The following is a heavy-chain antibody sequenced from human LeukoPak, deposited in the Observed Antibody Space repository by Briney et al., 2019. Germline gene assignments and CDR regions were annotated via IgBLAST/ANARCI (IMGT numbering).Heavy chain of an antibody. CDR1: GGSFSGYY. CDR3: ARGGYNIDWMKDAPDY. Sequence: SETLSPTCGVYGGSFSGYYYNWIRQSPGKGLEWIAEINHLGSTNYNPSLQSRVAISIDTSKNQFSLNLVSVTAADTAVYYCARGGYNIDWMKDAPDYWGQGTLVTVSS. V-gene: IGHV4-34*01. J-gene: IGHJ4*02. CDR2: INHLGST. D-gene: IGHD3-9*01.